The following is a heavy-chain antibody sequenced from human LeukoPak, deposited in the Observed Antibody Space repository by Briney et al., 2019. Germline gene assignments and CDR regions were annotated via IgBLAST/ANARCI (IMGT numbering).Heavy chain of an antibody. Sequence: GGSLRLSCAASGFTFSSYAMSWVRQAPGKGLEWVSAFSGSGGSTYYADSVKGRFTISRDNSKNTLYLQMNSLRAEDTAVYYCAKVGGVVVPAAMRGGYFDYWGQGTLVTVSS. V-gene: IGHV3-23*01. CDR1: GFTFSSYA. D-gene: IGHD2-2*01. J-gene: IGHJ4*02. CDR3: AKVGGVVVPAAMRGGYFDY. CDR2: FSGSGGST.